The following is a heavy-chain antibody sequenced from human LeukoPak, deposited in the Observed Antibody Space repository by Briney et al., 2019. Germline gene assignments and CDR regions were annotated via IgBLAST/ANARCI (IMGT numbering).Heavy chain of an antibody. V-gene: IGHV3-23*01. J-gene: IGHJ4*02. Sequence: PGGSLRLSCVASGFTFKNYVMNWVRQAPGKGVEWLATIYGRGVSISYADSVKGRFTISRDNSNNTLYLQMNSLRAEDTAMYYCAKDLGWELPAEAYWGQGILVTVSS. CDR3: AKDLGWELPAEAY. D-gene: IGHD1-26*01. CDR2: IYGRGVSI. CDR1: GFTFKNYV.